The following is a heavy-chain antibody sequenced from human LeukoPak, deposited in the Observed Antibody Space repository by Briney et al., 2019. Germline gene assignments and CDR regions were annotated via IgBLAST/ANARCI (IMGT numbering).Heavy chain of an antibody. J-gene: IGHJ6*02. CDR1: GFTFSSYW. D-gene: IGHD3-9*01. Sequence: GGSLRLSCAASGFTFSSYWMSWVRQAPGKGLEWVANIKQDGSEKYYVDSVKGRFTISRDNAKNSLYLQMNSLRAEDTAAYYCARDQPHYDILTGYYLSYYYYGMDVWGQGTTVTVSS. CDR2: IKQDGSEK. CDR3: ARDQPHYDILTGYYLSYYYYGMDV. V-gene: IGHV3-7*01.